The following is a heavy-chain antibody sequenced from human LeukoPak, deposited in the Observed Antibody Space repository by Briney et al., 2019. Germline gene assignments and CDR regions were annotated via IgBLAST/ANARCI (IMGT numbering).Heavy chain of an antibody. Sequence: PGGSLRLSCAASGFTFSSYWMHWVRQAPGKGLVWVSRINSDGSSTSYADSVKGRFTISRDNAKNSLYLQMNSLRAEDTAVYYCARGTCTSCYGRGYSYGYGDYWGQGTLVTVSS. J-gene: IGHJ4*02. CDR2: INSDGSST. CDR1: GFTFSSYW. CDR3: ARGTCTSCYGRGYSYGYGDY. V-gene: IGHV3-74*01. D-gene: IGHD5-18*01.